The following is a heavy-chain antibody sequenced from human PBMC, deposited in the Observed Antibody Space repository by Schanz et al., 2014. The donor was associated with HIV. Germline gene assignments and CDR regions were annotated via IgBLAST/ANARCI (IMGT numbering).Heavy chain of an antibody. Sequence: QVQLVESGGGVVQPGRSLRLSCAVSGFTFSNYAMHWVRQAPGRGLEWVAVIWYDGSNKYYADSVKGRFTISKDNSKNTLYLQMNSLRAEDTAIYYCARSPDWAGTDAFDIWGQGTMVTVSS. CDR2: IWYDGSNK. V-gene: IGHV3-33*08. CDR3: ARSPDWAGTDAFDI. CDR1: GFTFSNYA. D-gene: IGHD6-19*01. J-gene: IGHJ3*02.